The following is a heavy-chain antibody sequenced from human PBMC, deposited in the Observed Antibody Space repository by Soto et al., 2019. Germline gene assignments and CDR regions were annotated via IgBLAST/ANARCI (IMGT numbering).Heavy chain of an antibody. Sequence: QVQLVQSGPAVKKPGASVKVSCKASGYTFSHHGISWVRQAPGQGLEWMGWISIFNGNANYAQKFHGRISLTADTSSSTAYMEVRSLRSDATAVYYCARDSTMTKILVVDYWGQGTPVTVST. D-gene: IGHD3-22*01. V-gene: IGHV1-18*04. CDR2: ISIFNGNA. CDR3: ARDSTMTKILVVDY. J-gene: IGHJ4*02. CDR1: GYTFSHHG.